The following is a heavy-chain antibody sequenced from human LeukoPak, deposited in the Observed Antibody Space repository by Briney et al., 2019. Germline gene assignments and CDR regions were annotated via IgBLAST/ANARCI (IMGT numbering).Heavy chain of an antibody. CDR3: AKWAAAGTYYYYYYMDV. J-gene: IGHJ6*03. CDR2: ISWDGSNT. CDR1: GFTFDDYA. V-gene: IGHV3-43D*03. Sequence: GGSLRLSCAASGFTFDDYAMHWVRQAPAKGLEWVSLISWDGSNTYYADSVKGRFTISRENSKNSLYLQMNSLRAEDTAVYYSAKWAAAGTYYYYYYMDVWGKGTTVTVSS. D-gene: IGHD6-13*01.